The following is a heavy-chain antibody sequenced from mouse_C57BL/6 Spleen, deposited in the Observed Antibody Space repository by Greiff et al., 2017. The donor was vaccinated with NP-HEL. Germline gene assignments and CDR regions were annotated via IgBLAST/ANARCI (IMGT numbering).Heavy chain of an antibody. CDR3: TREGVYSNFFDY. D-gene: IGHD2-5*01. J-gene: IGHJ2*01. Sequence: EVKLMESGEGLVKPGGSLKLSCAASGFTFSSYAMSWVRQTPEKRLEWDAYISSGGDYIYYADTVKGRFTISRDNARNTLYLQMSSLKSEDTAMYYCTREGVYSNFFDYWGQGTTLTVSS. V-gene: IGHV5-9-1*02. CDR1: GFTFSSYA. CDR2: ISSGGDYI.